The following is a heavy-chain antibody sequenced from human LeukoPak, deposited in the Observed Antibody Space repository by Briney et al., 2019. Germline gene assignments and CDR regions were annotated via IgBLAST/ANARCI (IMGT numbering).Heavy chain of an antibody. D-gene: IGHD3-22*01. CDR3: AKDQRDSSGYYYFDY. CDR1: GVTFSSYG. V-gene: IGHV3-30*18. CDR2: ISYDGSNK. J-gene: IGHJ4*02. Sequence: GGSLRLSCAASGVTFSSYGMRWVRQAPGKGMEWVAVISYDGSNKYYADSVKGRFTISRDNSKNTLYLQMNSLTAEDTAVYYCAKDQRDSSGYYYFDYWGEETLLTVSS.